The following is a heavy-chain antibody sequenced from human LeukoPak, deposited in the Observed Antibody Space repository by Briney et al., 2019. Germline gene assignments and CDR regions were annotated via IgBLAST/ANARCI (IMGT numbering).Heavy chain of an antibody. CDR3: ARAPSEIGGYYPEYFRH. V-gene: IGHV3-74*01. J-gene: IGHJ1*01. Sequence: GGSLRLSCAASGFTFSSYWMHWVRQAPGKELVWVSRIKSDGRTNYSDSVKGRFTISRDNAKNTVSLQMNSLRAEDTGVYYCARAPSEIGGYYPEYFRHWGQGTLVTVSS. CDR2: IKSDGRT. D-gene: IGHD3-22*01. CDR1: GFTFSSYW.